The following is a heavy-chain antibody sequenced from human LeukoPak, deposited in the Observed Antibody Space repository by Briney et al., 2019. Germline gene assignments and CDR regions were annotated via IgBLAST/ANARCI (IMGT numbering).Heavy chain of an antibody. CDR2: ISAYNGNT. CDR3: AKSLEGATKDY. J-gene: IGHJ4*02. Sequence: ASVKVSCKASGYTFPRYGISWLRQAPGQGLEWMGWISAYNGNTNYAQKLQGRVTMTTDTSTRTAYMELRSLRSDDTAVYYCAKSLEGATKDYWGQGTLVTVSS. V-gene: IGHV1-18*01. D-gene: IGHD1-26*01. CDR1: GYTFPRYG.